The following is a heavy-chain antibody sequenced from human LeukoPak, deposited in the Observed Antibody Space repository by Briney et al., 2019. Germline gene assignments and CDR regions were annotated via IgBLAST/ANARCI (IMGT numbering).Heavy chain of an antibody. CDR1: GFTCSTYA. D-gene: IGHD2-21*02. CDR3: ARDGGGDARWDAFDI. J-gene: IGHJ3*02. Sequence: GGSLRLSCAASGFTCSTYAMNWVRQVPGKGLEWISYISSSRGNAIHYADSVRGRFTISRDNAKNTLYLQMNSLRAEDTAVYYCARDGGGDARWDAFDIWGQGTMVTVSS. CDR2: ISSSRGNAI. V-gene: IGHV3-48*04.